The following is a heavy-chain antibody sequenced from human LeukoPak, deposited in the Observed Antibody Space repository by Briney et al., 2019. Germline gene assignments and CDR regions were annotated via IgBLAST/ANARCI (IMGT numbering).Heavy chain of an antibody. Sequence: SETLSLTCTVSGGSISSSSYYWGWIRQPPGKGLEWIGEINHSGSTNYNPSLKSRVTISVDTSKNQFSLKLSSVTAADTAVYYCASQRGSGSYWYWGQGTLVTVSS. CDR1: GGSISSSSYY. J-gene: IGHJ4*02. V-gene: IGHV4-39*07. CDR3: ASQRGSGSYWY. D-gene: IGHD3-10*01. CDR2: INHSGST.